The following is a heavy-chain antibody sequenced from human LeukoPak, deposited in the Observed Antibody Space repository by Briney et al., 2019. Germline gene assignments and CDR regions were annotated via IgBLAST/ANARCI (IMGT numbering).Heavy chain of an antibody. Sequence: PGGSLRLSCVASGFTFSSYALNWVRQAPGKGLEWVSVNSGGGSTYYADSVKGRFTISRDSSRNTLYLQMNSLRAEDTAVYYCAKGAYTSSWYNYFDFWGQGTLVTVSS. J-gene: IGHJ4*02. CDR1: GFTFSSYA. CDR2: NSGGGST. CDR3: AKGAYTSSWYNYFDF. D-gene: IGHD6-13*01. V-gene: IGHV3-23*01.